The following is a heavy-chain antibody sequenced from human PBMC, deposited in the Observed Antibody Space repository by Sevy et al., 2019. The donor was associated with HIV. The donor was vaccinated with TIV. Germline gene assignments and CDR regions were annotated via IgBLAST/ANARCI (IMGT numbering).Heavy chain of an antibody. J-gene: IGHJ5*02. CDR3: ARYGADSSSWYWFDP. CDR1: GYTFTSYG. CDR2: ISAYNGNT. Sequence: ASVKVSCKASGYTFTSYGISWVRQAPGQGLEWMGWISAYNGNTNYAQKLQGRVTMTTDTSTGTAYMELRSLRSDDTAVYYCARYGADSSSWYWFDPWGQGTLVTVSS. V-gene: IGHV1-18*04. D-gene: IGHD6-13*01.